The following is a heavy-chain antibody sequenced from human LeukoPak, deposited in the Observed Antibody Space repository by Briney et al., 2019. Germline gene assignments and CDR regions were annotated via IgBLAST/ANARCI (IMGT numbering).Heavy chain of an antibody. J-gene: IGHJ4*02. V-gene: IGHV3-30*18. D-gene: IGHD4-11*01. CDR1: GFTFSRSG. CDR3: AKDDYSLKALDY. CDR2: SSYSGTEN. Sequence: PGGSLRLSCAASGFTFSRSGMHWVRQAPGKGLEWVAVSSYSGTENEYADSVKGRFTISRDNSKNTLYLQMNSLRAEDTAVYYCAKDDYSLKALDYWGQGTLVTVSS.